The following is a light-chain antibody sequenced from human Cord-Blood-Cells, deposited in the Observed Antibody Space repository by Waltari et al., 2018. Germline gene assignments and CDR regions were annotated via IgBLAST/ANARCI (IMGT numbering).Light chain of an antibody. CDR3: QQYNSYWT. J-gene: IGKJ1*01. CDR1: QSISSW. Sequence: DIQMTQSPSTLSASVGDRVTITCRASQSISSWLSWYQQKPGKAPKLLIYKASSLESGVPRRFSSSGAATVFTLTISRLHPDDFTSYYCQQYNSYWTFGQGTKVEIK. V-gene: IGKV1-5*03. CDR2: KAS.